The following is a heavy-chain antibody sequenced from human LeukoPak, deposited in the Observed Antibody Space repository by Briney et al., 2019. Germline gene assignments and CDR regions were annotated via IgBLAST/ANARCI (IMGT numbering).Heavy chain of an antibody. J-gene: IGHJ3*02. Sequence: GGSLRLSCAASGFTFSSYAMHWVRQAPGKGLEWVAVISYDGSNKYYADSVKGRFTISRDNSKNTLYLQMNSLRAEDTAVYYCAMAKHDDAFDIWGQGTMVTVSS. CDR2: ISYDGSNK. CDR3: AMAKHDDAFDI. V-gene: IGHV3-30-3*01. CDR1: GFTFSSYA.